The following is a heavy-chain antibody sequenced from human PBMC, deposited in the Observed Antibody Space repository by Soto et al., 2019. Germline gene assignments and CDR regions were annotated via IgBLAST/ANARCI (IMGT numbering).Heavy chain of an antibody. D-gene: IGHD6-6*01. CDR3: ARQGEYSSSSPLYYYYYMDV. V-gene: IGHV4-59*08. CDR1: GGSISSYY. CDR2: IYYSGST. Sequence: QVQLQESGPGLVKPSETLSLTCTVSGGSISSYYWSWIRQPPGKGLEWIGYIYYSGSTNYNPSLTIRVTISVDTSKNQFSLKLRSVTAADTAVYYCARQGEYSSSSPLYYYYYMDVWGKGTTVTVSS. J-gene: IGHJ6*03.